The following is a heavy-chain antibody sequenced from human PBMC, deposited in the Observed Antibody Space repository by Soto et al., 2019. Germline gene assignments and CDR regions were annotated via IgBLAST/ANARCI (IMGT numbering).Heavy chain of an antibody. CDR2: ISYDGSNK. CDR1: GFTFSSYA. CDR3: ARVAVEMATIHVFDY. V-gene: IGHV3-30-3*01. D-gene: IGHD5-12*01. Sequence: QVQLVESGGGVVQPGRSLRLSCAASGFTFSSYAMHWVRQAPGKRLEWVAVISYDGSNKYYADSVKGRFTISRDNSKNTLYLQMNSLRAEDTAVYYCARVAVEMATIHVFDYWGQGTLVTVS. J-gene: IGHJ4*02.